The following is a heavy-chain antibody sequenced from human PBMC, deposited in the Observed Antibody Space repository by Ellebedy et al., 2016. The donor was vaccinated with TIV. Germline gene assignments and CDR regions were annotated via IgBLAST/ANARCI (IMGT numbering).Heavy chain of an antibody. CDR1: GYTFTNYV. CDR2: ISPYNGNT. D-gene: IGHD3-16*01. CDR3: ARHGGLGAQDDGFDI. J-gene: IGHJ3*02. V-gene: IGHV1-18*01. Sequence: ASVKVSCXASGYTFTNYVISWVRQAPGQGLEWVGWISPYNGNTNFGQKVQGRVTMTTDTSTSTAYMELRSLRSDDTALYYCARHGGLGAQDDGFDIWGQGTMVTVSS.